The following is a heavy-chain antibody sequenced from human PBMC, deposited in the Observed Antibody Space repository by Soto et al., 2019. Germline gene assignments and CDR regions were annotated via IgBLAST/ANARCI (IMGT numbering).Heavy chain of an antibody. CDR1: GYTFTSYG. V-gene: IGHV1-18*01. D-gene: IGHD6-19*01. CDR3: ARVGSSGWYGYGSWFDP. Sequence: ASXKVSCKASGYTFTSYGISWVRQAPGQGLEWMGWISAYNGNTNYAQKLQGRVTMTTDTSTSTAYMELRSLRSDDTAVYYCARVGSSGWYGYGSWFDPWGQGTLVTVSS. CDR2: ISAYNGNT. J-gene: IGHJ5*02.